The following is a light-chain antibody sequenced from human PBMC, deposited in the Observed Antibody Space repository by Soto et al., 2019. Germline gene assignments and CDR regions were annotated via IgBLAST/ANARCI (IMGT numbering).Light chain of an antibody. Sequence: QSALTQPASVSGSPGQSITISCTGTSSDVGGYNYVSWYQQHPGKAPKLMIYDVSHRPSGVSHCFSGSKSGNTASLTISGLQADDEADYYCSSYTSSSTLFGGGTKLTVL. CDR3: SSYTSSSTL. V-gene: IGLV2-14*01. CDR1: SSDVGGYNY. CDR2: DVS. J-gene: IGLJ2*01.